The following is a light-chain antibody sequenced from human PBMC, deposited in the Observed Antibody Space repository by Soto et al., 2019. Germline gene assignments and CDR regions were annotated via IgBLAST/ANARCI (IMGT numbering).Light chain of an antibody. CDR1: QSISSW. J-gene: IGKJ5*01. V-gene: IGKV1-5*03. CDR3: QQYNSFPIT. Sequence: DIQMTQSPSTLSASVGDGVTITCRASQSISSWLAWYQQKPGKAPKLLIYKATSLESGVPSRFSGSGSGTEFPLTISSLQPDDFATYYCQQYNSFPITFGQGTRLEIK. CDR2: KAT.